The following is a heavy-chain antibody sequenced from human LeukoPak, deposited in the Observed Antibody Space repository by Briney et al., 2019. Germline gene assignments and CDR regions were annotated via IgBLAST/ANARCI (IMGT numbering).Heavy chain of an antibody. D-gene: IGHD2-15*01. CDR2: FDPEDGET. J-gene: IGHJ5*02. V-gene: IGHV1-24*01. CDR3: ATGTMNCSGGSCYSYWSDP. CDR1: GYTLTELS. Sequence: ASVKVSCKVSGYTLTELSMHWVRQAPGKGLEWMGGFDPEDGETIYAQKFQGRVTMTEDTSTDTAYMELSSLRSEDTTVYYCATGTMNCSGGSCYSYWSDPWGQGTLVTVSS.